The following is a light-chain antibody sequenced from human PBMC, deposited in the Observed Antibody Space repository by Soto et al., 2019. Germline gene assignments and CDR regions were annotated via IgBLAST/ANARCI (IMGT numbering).Light chain of an antibody. V-gene: IGLV2-11*01. Sequence: QSALTQPRSVSGSPGQSVTISCTGTSSDVGGYNYVSWYQQHPGKAPKLMIYDVGKRPSGVPDRFSGSKSDNTASLTISGLQAEDEADYYCCSYPGSYTRVFGTGTKVTVL. CDR3: CSYPGSYTRV. J-gene: IGLJ1*01. CDR2: DVG. CDR1: SSDVGGYNY.